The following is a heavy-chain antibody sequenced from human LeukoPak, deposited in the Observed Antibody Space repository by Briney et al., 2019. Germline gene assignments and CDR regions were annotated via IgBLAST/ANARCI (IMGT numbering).Heavy chain of an antibody. CDR2: ISYDGSSM. CDR3: ARGTMVYAIQYYFNY. Sequence: GGSLRLSCAASGFSFSNYAMHWVRQAPGKGLEWVALISYDGSSMFYVDSVKGRFTISRDNSKNTLYLQMNSLRTEDTAVYYCARGTMVYAIQYYFNYWGQGTLVTVSS. V-gene: IGHV3-30*04. J-gene: IGHJ4*02. CDR1: GFSFSNYA. D-gene: IGHD2-8*01.